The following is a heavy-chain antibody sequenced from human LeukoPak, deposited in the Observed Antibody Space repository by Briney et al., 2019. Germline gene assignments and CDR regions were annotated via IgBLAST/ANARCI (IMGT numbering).Heavy chain of an antibody. CDR2: IHHDGSNK. V-gene: IGHV3-30*02. J-gene: IGHJ5*02. Sequence: PGGSLRLSCAASGFTFSSYGMHWVRQAPGKGLDWVAFIHHDGSNKYYADSVKGRFTISRDNAKNSLYLQMNSLRAEDTAVYYCARDGDSSSWYGDKNWFDPWSQGTLVTVSS. D-gene: IGHD6-13*01. CDR3: ARDGDSSSWYGDKNWFDP. CDR1: GFTFSSYG.